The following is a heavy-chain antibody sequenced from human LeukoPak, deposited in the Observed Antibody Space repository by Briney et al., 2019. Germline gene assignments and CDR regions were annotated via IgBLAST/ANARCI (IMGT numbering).Heavy chain of an antibody. CDR3: AKDGREQWLVPYYFDY. Sequence: PGGSLRLSCAASGFTFSSYAMSWVRQAPGKGLEWVSAISSSGGRTSYVDSVKGWFTISRDNSKNTLYLQMNSLRAEDTAVYYCAKDGREQWLVPYYFDYWGQGALVTVSS. V-gene: IGHV3-23*01. D-gene: IGHD6-19*01. J-gene: IGHJ4*02. CDR2: ISSSGGRT. CDR1: GFTFSSYA.